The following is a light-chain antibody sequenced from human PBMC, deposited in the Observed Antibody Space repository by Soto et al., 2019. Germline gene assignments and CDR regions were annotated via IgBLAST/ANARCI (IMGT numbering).Light chain of an antibody. J-gene: IGKJ1*01. CDR3: QQSYSSPWT. CDR2: GAF. CDR1: QSISSY. V-gene: IGKV1-39*01. Sequence: DIQMTQSPSSLSASVGDRLTITCRAGQSISSYLNWYQQKPGKAPKLLINGAFTLQSGVPSRFSGSGSWTDFTLTISSLQPEDCATYYGQQSYSSPWTCGQGTKVEIK.